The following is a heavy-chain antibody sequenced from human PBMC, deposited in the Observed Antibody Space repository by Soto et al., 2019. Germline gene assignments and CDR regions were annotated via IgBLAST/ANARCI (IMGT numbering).Heavy chain of an antibody. CDR1: GDSVSSNSAA. Sequence: SQTLSLTCAISGDSVSSNSAAWNWIRQSPSRGLEWLGRTYYRSKWYNDYAVSVKSRITINPDTSKNQFSLQLNSVTPEDTAVYYCARDTNSWNYGYYYYGMDVWGQGTTGTVSS. D-gene: IGHD1-7*01. CDR3: ARDTNSWNYGYYYYGMDV. V-gene: IGHV6-1*01. CDR2: TYYRSKWYN. J-gene: IGHJ6*02.